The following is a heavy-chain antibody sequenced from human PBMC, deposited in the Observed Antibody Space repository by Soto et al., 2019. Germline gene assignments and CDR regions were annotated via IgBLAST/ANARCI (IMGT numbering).Heavy chain of an antibody. J-gene: IGHJ6*02. V-gene: IGHV3-33*01. CDR1: GFTFSSYG. CDR2: IWYDGSNK. D-gene: IGHD2-15*01. Sequence: QVKLVESRGGVVQPGRSLRLSCAASGFTFSSYGMHWVRQAPGKGLEWVAVIWYDGSNKYYADSVKGRFTISRDNSKNTLYLQMNSLRAEDTAVYYCARSYCSGGSCYSRYYYGMDVWGQGTTVTVSS. CDR3: ARSYCSGGSCYSRYYYGMDV.